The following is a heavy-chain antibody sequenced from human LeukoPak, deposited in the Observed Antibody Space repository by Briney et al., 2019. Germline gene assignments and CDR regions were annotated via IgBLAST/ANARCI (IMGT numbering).Heavy chain of an antibody. V-gene: IGHV1-2*02. J-gene: IGHJ6*03. Sequence: ASVKVSCKASGYTFTGYYMHWVRQAPGQGLEWMGWINPNSGGTYYAQKFQGRVTMTRDTSISTAYMELSRLRSDDTAVYYCARGRGYAHYYYYYMDVWGKGTTVTVSS. CDR2: INPNSGGT. CDR1: GYTFTGYY. CDR3: ARGRGYAHYYYYYMDV. D-gene: IGHD5-12*01.